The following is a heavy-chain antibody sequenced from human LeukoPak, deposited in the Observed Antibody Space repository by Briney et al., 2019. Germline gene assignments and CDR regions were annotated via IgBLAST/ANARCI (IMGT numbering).Heavy chain of an antibody. CDR3: AREAPSSAGLIDP. D-gene: IGHD2-15*01. V-gene: IGHV4-31*03. CDR2: IYHSGKP. J-gene: IGHJ5*02. CDR1: GGSISRGAYY. Sequence: SETLSLTCTVSGGSISRGAYYWSWIPQDPGKGLEWFGYIYHSGKPYYNPSLRSRVTLSVDTSNNQFSLKLLSVTATDTAVYYCAREAPSSAGLIDPWGQGTLVTVSS.